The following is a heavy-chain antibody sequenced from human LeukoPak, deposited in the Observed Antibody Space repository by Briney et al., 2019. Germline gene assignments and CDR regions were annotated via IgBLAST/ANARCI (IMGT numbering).Heavy chain of an antibody. CDR3: LSLAGGGSSYS. V-gene: IGHV5-51*01. CDR1: GYSFTSYW. D-gene: IGHD2-15*01. Sequence: PGESLKISCEGSGYSFTSYWIDWVRQTPGKGLEWVGIIYSGGCNTRYRHSFQGRVTISGDKSIPTAYLQWSSLKASDAAMYCCLSLAGGGSSYSWGQGTLVTVSS. CDR2: IYSGGCNT. J-gene: IGHJ4*02.